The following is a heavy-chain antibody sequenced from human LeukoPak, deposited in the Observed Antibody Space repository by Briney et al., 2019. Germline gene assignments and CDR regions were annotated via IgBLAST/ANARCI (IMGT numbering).Heavy chain of an antibody. J-gene: IGHJ5*02. CDR1: GGSISSYY. V-gene: IGHV4-59*01. CDR2: IYYSGST. CDR3: ARVAVAGRKGGFGFDP. D-gene: IGHD6-19*01. Sequence: SETLSLTCTVSGGSISSYYWSWIRQPPGKGLEWIGDIYYSGSTNYNPSLKSRVTISVDTSKNQFSLKLSSVTAADTAVYYCARVAVAGRKGGFGFDPWGQGTLVTVSS.